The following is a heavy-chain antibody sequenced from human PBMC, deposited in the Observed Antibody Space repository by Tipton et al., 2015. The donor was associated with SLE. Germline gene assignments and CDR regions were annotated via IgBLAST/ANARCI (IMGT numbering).Heavy chain of an antibody. D-gene: IGHD1-26*01. Sequence: TLSLTCVVSGFSIRSSYWWGWIRQPPGKGLEWIGYIYYSGSTHYNLSLQSRATTSVDTSKNQVSLELSSVTAADTAVYYCARTLGAIAHTVYDAFDIWGQGKMVTVSS. V-gene: IGHV4-28*01. J-gene: IGHJ3*02. CDR3: ARTLGAIAHTVYDAFDI. CDR2: IYYSGST. CDR1: GFSIRSSYW.